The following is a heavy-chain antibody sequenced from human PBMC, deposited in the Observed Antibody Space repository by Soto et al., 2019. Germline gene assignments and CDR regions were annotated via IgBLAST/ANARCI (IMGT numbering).Heavy chain of an antibody. V-gene: IGHV4-31*03. CDR1: GGSISSGGYY. J-gene: IGHJ5*02. D-gene: IGHD4-17*01. CDR3: ARDGAHGDYGNWFDP. Sequence: QVQLQESGPGLVKPSQTLSLTCTVSGGSISSGGYYWSWIRQHPGKGLEWIGYIYYSGSTYYNPSLKSRVTISVDTSKNQSSLKLSSVTAADTAVYYCARDGAHGDYGNWFDPWGQGTLVTVSS. CDR2: IYYSGST.